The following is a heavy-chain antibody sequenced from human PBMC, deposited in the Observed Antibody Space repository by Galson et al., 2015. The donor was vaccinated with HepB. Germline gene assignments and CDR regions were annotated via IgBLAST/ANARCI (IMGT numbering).Heavy chain of an antibody. J-gene: IGHJ3*02. Sequence: SLRLSCAASGLNFRSSWMHWVRQGPGKGLVWVSHINGDGSSTSYADSVKGRFSISRDNAKNTLFLQMNSLRVDDTAIYYCAKVLSDGHDAFDIWGQGTMVTV. V-gene: IGHV3-74*01. CDR1: GLNFRSSW. D-gene: IGHD1-26*01. CDR3: AKVLSDGHDAFDI. CDR2: INGDGSST.